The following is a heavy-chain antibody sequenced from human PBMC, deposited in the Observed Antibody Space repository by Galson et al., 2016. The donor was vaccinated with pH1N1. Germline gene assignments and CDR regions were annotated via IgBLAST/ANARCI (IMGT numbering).Heavy chain of an antibody. CDR1: GFTFDDYA. Sequence: SLRLSCAASGFTFDDYAMQWVRQRPGKGLEWVSGISWNSGSIGYADSVKSRFTISRDNVKNSLYLQMNSLRIEDTALYYCAKSNGAGSYSDYWGQGTLVTVSS. V-gene: IGHV3-9*01. J-gene: IGHJ4*02. CDR3: AKSNGAGSYSDY. CDR2: ISWNSGSI. D-gene: IGHD3-10*01.